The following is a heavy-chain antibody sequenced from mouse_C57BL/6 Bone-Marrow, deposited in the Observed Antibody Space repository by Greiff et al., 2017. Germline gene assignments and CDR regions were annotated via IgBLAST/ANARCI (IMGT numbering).Heavy chain of an antibody. J-gene: IGHJ3*01. V-gene: IGHV14-4*01. CDR1: GFNIKDDY. CDR2: IDPENGDT. CDR3: TRIAY. Sequence: EVQLQQSGAELVRPGASVTLSCTASGFNIKDDYMHWVKQRPEHGLEWIGWIDPENGDTEYASKFQGKATITVDTSSNTTYLQLSSLASEDTAGYYCTRIAYWGQGTLVTGSA.